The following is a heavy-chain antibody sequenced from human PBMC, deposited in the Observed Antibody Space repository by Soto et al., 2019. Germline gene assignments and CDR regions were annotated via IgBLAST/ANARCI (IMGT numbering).Heavy chain of an antibody. J-gene: IGHJ6*03. V-gene: IGHV3-9*01. CDR3: AKSSGGACCSYYMDV. D-gene: IGHD2-21*02. Sequence: EVPLVESGGGLVQPGRSLRLSCAASGFTFDDYAMHWVRQAPGKGLEWVSGINWNSGNIGYADSVKGRFTISRDNAKNSLYLQMNSLRAEDTALYYCAKSSGGACCSYYMDVWGKGTTVTVSS. CDR2: INWNSGNI. CDR1: GFTFDDYA.